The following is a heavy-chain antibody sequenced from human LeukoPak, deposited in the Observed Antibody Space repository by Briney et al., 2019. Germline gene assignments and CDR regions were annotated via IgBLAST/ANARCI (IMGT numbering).Heavy chain of an antibody. CDR1: GGSISSYY. V-gene: IGHV4-59*08. Sequence: SETLSLTCTVSGGSISSYYWSWIRQPPGKGLEWIAYIYYSGSRNYNPSLQSRVTISVDTSKNQFSLRLSYVTAADPAVFYCARQGTDAFDISGQGTLVTVSS. CDR3: ARQGTDAFDI. J-gene: IGHJ3*02. CDR2: IYYSGSR.